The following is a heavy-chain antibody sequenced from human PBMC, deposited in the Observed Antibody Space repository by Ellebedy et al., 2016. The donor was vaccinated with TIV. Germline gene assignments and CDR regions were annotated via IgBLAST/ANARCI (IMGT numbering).Heavy chain of an antibody. CDR1: GDSINSGDYY. CDR3: ARETDFWSDSSYFDS. CDR2: IYYTGTT. V-gene: IGHV4-30-4*01. J-gene: IGHJ4*02. D-gene: IGHD3-3*01. Sequence: SETLSLXCTVSGDSINSGDYYWSWIRQPPGKGLEWIGYIYYTGTTYYNPSLKGRITISVDTSKNHFSLRLRSVTAADTALYFCARETDFWSDSSYFDSWGQGIPVAVSS.